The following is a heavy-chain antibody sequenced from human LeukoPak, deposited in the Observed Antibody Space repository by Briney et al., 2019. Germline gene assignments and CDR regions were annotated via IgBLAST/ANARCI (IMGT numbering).Heavy chain of an antibody. V-gene: IGHV4-34*01. CDR2: INHSGST. J-gene: IGHJ6*02. CDR3: ARLDSSGYYYSDYYYGMDV. Sequence: SETLSLTCAVYGVSFSGYYWSWIRQPPGKGLEWTGEINHSGSTNYNPSLKSRVTISVDTSKNQFSLKLSSVTAADTAVYYCARLDSSGYYYSDYYYGMDVWGQGTTVTVSS. D-gene: IGHD3-22*01. CDR1: GVSFSGYY.